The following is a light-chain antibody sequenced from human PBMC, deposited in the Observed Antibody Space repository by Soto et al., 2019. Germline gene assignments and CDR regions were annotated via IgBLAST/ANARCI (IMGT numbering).Light chain of an antibody. J-gene: IGKJ5*01. CDR1: QSISSY. CDR3: QQRYSTPLTT. V-gene: IGKV1-39*01. CDR2: AAS. Sequence: DIQMTQSPSSLSASLGXRVTITFRASQSISSYLNWYQQKXWXSPKILISAASSLQSGVPSRFTGSGSGTDFTVTISSLQPEDFATYYCQQRYSTPLTTFGQGTRLEIK.